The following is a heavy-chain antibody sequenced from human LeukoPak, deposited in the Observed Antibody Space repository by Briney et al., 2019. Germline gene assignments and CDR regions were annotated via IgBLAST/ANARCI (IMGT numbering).Heavy chain of an antibody. Sequence: PGGSLRLSCAASGFTFSSYGMHWVRQAPGKGLEWVAVISYDGSNKYYADSVKGRFTISRDNSKNTLYLQMNSLRAEDTAVYYCARWLGYCSSTSCSGRYYYYYYMDVWGKGTTVTVSS. J-gene: IGHJ6*03. D-gene: IGHD2-2*01. V-gene: IGHV3-30*03. CDR3: ARWLGYCSSTSCSGRYYYYYYMDV. CDR2: ISYDGSNK. CDR1: GFTFSSYG.